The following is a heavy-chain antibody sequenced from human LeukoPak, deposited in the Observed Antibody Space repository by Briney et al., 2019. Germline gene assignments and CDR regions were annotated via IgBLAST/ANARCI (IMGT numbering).Heavy chain of an antibody. CDR1: GFTFSSYA. CDR2: ISYDGSNK. Sequence: GRSLRLSCAASGFTFSSYAMHWVRQAPGKGLEWVAVISYDGSNKYYADSVKGRFTIPRDNSKNTLYLQMNSLRAEDTAVYYCARDRKSIAARFFDYWGQGTLVTVSS. J-gene: IGHJ4*02. CDR3: ARDRKSIAARFFDY. V-gene: IGHV3-30*01. D-gene: IGHD6-6*01.